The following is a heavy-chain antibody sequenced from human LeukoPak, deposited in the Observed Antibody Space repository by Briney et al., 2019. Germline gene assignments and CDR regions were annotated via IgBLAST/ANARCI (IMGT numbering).Heavy chain of an antibody. D-gene: IGHD1-14*01. J-gene: IGHJ6*03. Sequence: PGRSLRLSCAASGFNFDDYVIHWVRQAPGKGLEWVSGISYNSGDLGYADSVKGRFTISRDNAKNSLYLQMNSLRAEDMALYYCAKSGNRYFYYYMDVWGKGTTVTVSS. V-gene: IGHV3-9*03. CDR3: AKSGNRYFYYYMDV. CDR1: GFNFDDYV. CDR2: ISYNSGDL.